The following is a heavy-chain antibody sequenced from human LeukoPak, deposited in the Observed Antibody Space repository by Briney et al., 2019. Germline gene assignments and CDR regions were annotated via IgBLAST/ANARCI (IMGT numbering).Heavy chain of an antibody. CDR1: RFTLSSSA. D-gene: IGHD3-10*01. J-gene: IGHJ4*02. CDR3: TTDEVRGPHGGY. Sequence: GGSLRLSCAASRFTLSSSAMSWVRQAPGQGLEWVSGIDSSGGSTYYADSVKGRFTISRDNSKNTLYLQMNSLRAEDTAVYYCTTDEVRGPHGGYWGQGTLVTVSS. V-gene: IGHV3-23*01. CDR2: IDSSGGST.